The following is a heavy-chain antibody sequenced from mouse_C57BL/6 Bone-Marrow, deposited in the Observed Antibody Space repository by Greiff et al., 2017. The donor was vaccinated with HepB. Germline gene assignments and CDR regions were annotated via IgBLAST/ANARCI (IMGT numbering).Heavy chain of an antibody. V-gene: IGHV5-4*03. CDR3: ASHSNYEDYAMDY. J-gene: IGHJ4*01. Sequence: EVKLMESGGGLVKPGGSLKLSCAASGFTFSSYAMSWVRQTPEKRLEWVATISDGGSYTYYPDNVKGRFTISRDNAKNNLYLQMSHLKSEDTAMYYCASHSNYEDYAMDYWGQGTSVTVSS. CDR1: GFTFSSYA. D-gene: IGHD2-5*01. CDR2: ISDGGSYT.